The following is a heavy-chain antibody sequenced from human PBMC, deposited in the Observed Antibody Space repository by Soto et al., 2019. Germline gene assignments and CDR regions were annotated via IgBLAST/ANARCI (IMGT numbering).Heavy chain of an antibody. CDR1: GYRFTTYG. V-gene: IGHV1-18*04. J-gene: IGHJ5*02. CDR3: ARDTFVGSRGWDAFDP. D-gene: IGHD6-19*01. Sequence: QVPLVQSGADMKKPGASVKVSCRTSGYRFTTYGISWVRQAPGQGLEWMGWISTYNEKKKYIQKFQGRLTMTTEASTSTAHMELKNLRSDYTAVYYCARDTFVGSRGWDAFDPWGQGTLVTVSS. CDR2: ISTYNEKK.